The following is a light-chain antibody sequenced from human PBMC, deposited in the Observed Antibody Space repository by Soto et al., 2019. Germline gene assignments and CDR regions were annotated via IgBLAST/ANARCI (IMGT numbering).Light chain of an antibody. CDR1: SSNIGSTA. J-gene: IGLJ2*01. V-gene: IGLV1-44*01. CDR3: AAWDDSLNVRV. Sequence: QSVLTQPPSASGTPGQRVTISCSGGSSNIGSTAVNWYQQLPGTAPKLLMFSNNQRPSGVPDRFSGSKSGTSASLAISGLQSEDEADYYCAAWDDSLNVRVFGGGTKLTVL. CDR2: SNN.